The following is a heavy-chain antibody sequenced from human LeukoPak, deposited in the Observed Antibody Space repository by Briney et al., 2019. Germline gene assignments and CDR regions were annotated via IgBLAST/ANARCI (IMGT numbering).Heavy chain of an antibody. CDR3: ARDATMMGNYFNY. J-gene: IGHJ4*03. Sequence: SETLSLTCTVSGYSISSGHYWGWIRQPPGKGLEWIGSIYHSGSTYYNPSLKSRVTISVDTSKNQFSLKLSSVTAADTAVYYCARDATMMGNYFNYWGQGTMVTVSS. CDR1: GYSISSGHY. D-gene: IGHD5-12*01. CDR2: IYHSGST. V-gene: IGHV4-38-2*02.